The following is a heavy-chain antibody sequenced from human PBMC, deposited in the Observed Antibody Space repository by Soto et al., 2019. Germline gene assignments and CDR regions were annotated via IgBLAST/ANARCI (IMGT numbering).Heavy chain of an antibody. CDR2: IYYSGST. J-gene: IGHJ6*03. CDR1: GGSISSSSYY. D-gene: IGHD3-10*01. V-gene: IGHV4-39*01. CDR3: ARRLTESTYGSGSQYYYYYYMDV. Sequence: QLQLQESGPGLVKPSETLSLTCTVSGGSISSSSYYWGWIRQPPGKGLEWIGSIYYSGSTYYNPSLTSRVTISVDTSKNQFSLKLSSVTAADTAVYYCARRLTESTYGSGSQYYYYYYMDVWGKGTTVTVSS.